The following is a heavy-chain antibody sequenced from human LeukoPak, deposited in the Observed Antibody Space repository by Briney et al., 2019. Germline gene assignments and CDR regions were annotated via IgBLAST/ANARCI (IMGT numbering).Heavy chain of an antibody. CDR2: ISSSGVHT. CDR3: ARQYLWQHCDS. Sequence: GGSMRLSCAASGFTFSDYYMNWFRQAPGKRLEWVSYISSSGVHTEYGDSVKGRFTISRDNGKTSVYLQMNSLRADDTAAYYCARQYLWQHCDSWGQGALVTVSS. J-gene: IGHJ4*02. V-gene: IGHV3-11*03. D-gene: IGHD2-2*01. CDR1: GFTFSDYY.